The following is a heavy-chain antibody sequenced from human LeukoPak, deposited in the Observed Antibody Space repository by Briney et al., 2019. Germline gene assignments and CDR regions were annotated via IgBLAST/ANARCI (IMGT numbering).Heavy chain of an antibody. D-gene: IGHD1-26*01. Sequence: SETLSLTCSVSGGSISSSSYYWGWIRQPPGKGLEWIGSIYYSGSTYYNPSLKSRVTISVDTSKNQFSLKLSSVTAADTAVYYCARERARRGGSYFVYKSSVGYFDYWGQGTLVTVSS. CDR2: IYYSGST. CDR3: ARERARRGGSYFVYKSSVGYFDY. CDR1: GGSISSSSYY. J-gene: IGHJ4*02. V-gene: IGHV4-39*07.